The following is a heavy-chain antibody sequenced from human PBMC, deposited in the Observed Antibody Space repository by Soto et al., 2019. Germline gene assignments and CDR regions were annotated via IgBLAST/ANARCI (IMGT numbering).Heavy chain of an antibody. CDR3: ASHYQWGCYRYYYYYGMDV. V-gene: IGHV1-2*02. CDR1: GYTFTGYY. J-gene: IGHJ6*02. Sequence: RASVKVSCKASGYTFTGYYMHWVRQAPGQGLEWMGWINPNSGGTNYAQKFQGRVTMTRDTSISTAYMELSRLRSDNTAVYYCASHYQWGCYRYYYYYGMDVWGQGTTVTVSS. CDR2: INPNSGGT. D-gene: IGHD1-26*01.